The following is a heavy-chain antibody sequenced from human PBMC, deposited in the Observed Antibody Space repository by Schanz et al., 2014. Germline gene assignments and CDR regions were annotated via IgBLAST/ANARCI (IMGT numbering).Heavy chain of an antibody. V-gene: IGHV1-18*01. CDR2: ISGYNGDT. CDR1: GYSFTDYA. D-gene: IGHD3-10*01. J-gene: IGHJ6*02. CDR3: VRDAGWAFGDYHGMDV. Sequence: QVQLVQSGVEVKRPGASVRVSCKASGYSFTDYAIHWVRQAPGQGLEWMGWISGYNGDTNYAEKVHGRVTMTTDTSTSTAYMELRSLISDDTAVYYCVRDAGWAFGDYHGMDVWGQGTSVTVS.